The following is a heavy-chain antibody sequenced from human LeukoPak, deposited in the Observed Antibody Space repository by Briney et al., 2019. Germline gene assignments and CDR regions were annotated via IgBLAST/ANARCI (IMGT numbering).Heavy chain of an antibody. J-gene: IGHJ4*02. Sequence: GGSLRLSCAASGFTFSSYSMNWVRQAPGKGLEWVSYISSSGSTIYYADSVKGRFTISRDNAKNSLYLQMNSLRAEDTAVYYCAIGLVVVPAAMASGGFDYWGQGTLVTVSS. V-gene: IGHV3-48*04. CDR3: AIGLVVVPAAMASGGFDY. CDR1: GFTFSSYS. D-gene: IGHD2-2*01. CDR2: ISSSGSTI.